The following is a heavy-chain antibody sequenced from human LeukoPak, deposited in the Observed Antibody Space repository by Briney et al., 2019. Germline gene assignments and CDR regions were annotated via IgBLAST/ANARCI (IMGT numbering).Heavy chain of an antibody. CDR3: TKSGYGSGSYEGEFDY. V-gene: IGHV3-9*01. J-gene: IGHJ4*02. CDR2: ISWNSGSI. Sequence: GGSLRLSCAASGFTFDDYAMHWVRQAPGKGLEWVSGISWNSGSIGYADSVKGRFTISRDNAKNSLYLQMNSLRAEDTALYYCTKSGYGSGSYEGEFDYWGQGTLVTVTS. CDR1: GFTFDDYA. D-gene: IGHD3-10*01.